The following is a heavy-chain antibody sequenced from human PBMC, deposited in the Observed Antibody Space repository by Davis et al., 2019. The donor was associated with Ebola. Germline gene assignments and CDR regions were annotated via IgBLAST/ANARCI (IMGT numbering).Heavy chain of an antibody. Sequence: SVKVSCKASGGTFSSYAISWVRQAPGQGLEWMGGIIPIFGTANYAQKFQGRVTITADESTSTAYMELSSLRSEDTAVYYCAREVGATSWFDPWGQGTLVTVSS. J-gene: IGHJ5*02. CDR3: AREVGATSWFDP. CDR1: GGTFSSYA. V-gene: IGHV1-69*13. D-gene: IGHD1-26*01. CDR2: IIPIFGTA.